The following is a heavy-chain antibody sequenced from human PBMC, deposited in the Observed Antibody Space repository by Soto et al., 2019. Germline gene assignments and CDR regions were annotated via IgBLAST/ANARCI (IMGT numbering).Heavy chain of an antibody. V-gene: IGHV1-18*03. CDR2: ISAYKGNT. CDR3: ASRSGQLPYYFDY. CDR1: GFTFTDYG. Sequence: SVKVSCKASGFTFTDYGISWVRQAPGQGLEWMGWISAYKGNTNYAQKFQGRVTMTTDTSTSTAYLELRSLRSDDMAVYFCASRSGQLPYYFDYWGQGTQVTVSS. J-gene: IGHJ4*02. D-gene: IGHD6-6*01.